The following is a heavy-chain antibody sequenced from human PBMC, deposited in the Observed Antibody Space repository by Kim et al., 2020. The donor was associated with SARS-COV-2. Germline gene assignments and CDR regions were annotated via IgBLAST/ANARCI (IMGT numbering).Heavy chain of an antibody. CDR2: IKSKNDGGST. CDR1: GFTFTNAW. V-gene: IGHV3-15*01. J-gene: IGHJ5*02. Sequence: GGSRRLSCGATGFTFTNAWMSWVRQAPGKGLEWVGRIKSKNDGGSTEYAAPVKGRFTISRDDSENTLFLQMNSLKTEDTARYYCTRWNSGNYYDASWGQGTLVTVSS. D-gene: IGHD1-26*01. CDR3: TRWNSGNYYDAS.